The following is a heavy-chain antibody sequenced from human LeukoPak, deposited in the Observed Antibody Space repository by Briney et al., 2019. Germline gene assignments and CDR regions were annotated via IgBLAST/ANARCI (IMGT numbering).Heavy chain of an antibody. V-gene: IGHV4-34*01. CDR1: GGSFSGYY. J-gene: IGHJ5*02. CDR2: INHSGST. D-gene: IGHD3-10*01. Sequence: PSETLSLTCAVYGGSFSGYYWSWIRQPPGKGLEWIGEINHSGSTNYNPSLKSRVTISVDTSKNQFSLKLSSVTAADTAVYYCARDYVPVRRVINHWFDPWGQGTLVTVSS. CDR3: ARDYVPVRRVINHWFDP.